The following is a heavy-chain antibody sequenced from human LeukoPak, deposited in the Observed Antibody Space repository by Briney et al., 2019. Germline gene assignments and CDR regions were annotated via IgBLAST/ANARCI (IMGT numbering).Heavy chain of an antibody. V-gene: IGHV1-2*02. CDR3: ARDGGGMDV. CDR1: GYTFTGFY. Sequence: GASVKVSCKTSGYTFTGFYIHWVRQAPGQGLEWMGSINPNSGVTHSAQKFQGRVTMTRDTSISTAYMDVTRLTSDDTAVYYCARDGGGMDVWGQGTTVTVSS. J-gene: IGHJ6*02. CDR2: INPNSGVT. D-gene: IGHD3-16*01.